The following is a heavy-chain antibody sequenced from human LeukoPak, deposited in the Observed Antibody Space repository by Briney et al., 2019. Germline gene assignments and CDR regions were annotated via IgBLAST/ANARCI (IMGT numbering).Heavy chain of an antibody. CDR1: GGSISSGGYY. V-gene: IGHV4-31*03. CDR2: IYYSGST. J-gene: IGHJ4*02. Sequence: TLSLTCTVSGGSISSGGYYWSWIRQHPGKGLEWIGYIYYSGSTYYNPSLKSRVTISVDTSKNQFSLKLSSVTAADTAVYYCARDPVAQAEFDYWGQGTLVTVSS. CDR3: ARDPVAQAEFDY. D-gene: IGHD4-23*01.